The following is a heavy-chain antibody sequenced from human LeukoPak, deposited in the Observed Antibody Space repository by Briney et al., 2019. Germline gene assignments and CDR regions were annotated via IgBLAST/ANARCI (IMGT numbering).Heavy chain of an antibody. Sequence: PRGSLILSCAASGFTFSSYAMSWVRQAPGKGLEWVSAISGSGGSTYYADSVKGRFTISRDNSKNTLYLQMNSLRAEDTAVYYCAKDPLYHDILTADYWGQGTLVTVSS. CDR1: GFTFSSYA. J-gene: IGHJ4*02. CDR2: ISGSGGST. V-gene: IGHV3-23*01. D-gene: IGHD3-9*01. CDR3: AKDPLYHDILTADY.